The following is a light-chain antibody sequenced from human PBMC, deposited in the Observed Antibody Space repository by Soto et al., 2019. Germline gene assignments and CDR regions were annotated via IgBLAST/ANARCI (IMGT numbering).Light chain of an antibody. CDR1: SSDVGGYDY. J-gene: IGLJ3*02. Sequence: QSVLTQPPAASGSPGRSVTISCTGTSSDVGGYDYVSWFQQHPGKAPKLIIYEVTKRPSGVPDRFSASKSGNTASLTVSGRQAEDEADYYCSSFVAGNNYWVFGGGTKLTVL. CDR3: SSFVAGNNYWV. CDR2: EVT. V-gene: IGLV2-8*01.